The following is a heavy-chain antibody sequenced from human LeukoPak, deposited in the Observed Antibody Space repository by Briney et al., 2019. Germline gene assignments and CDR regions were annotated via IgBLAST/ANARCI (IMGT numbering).Heavy chain of an antibody. J-gene: IGHJ4*02. CDR1: GFTFSSYS. CDR2: ISSSSNTI. D-gene: IGHD1-7*01. CDR3: ARDVGHRSSYPDNWNYVPFDS. V-gene: IGHV3-48*01. Sequence: PGGSLRLSCAASGFTFSSYSMNWVRRAPGKGLEWVSYISSSSNTIYYADSVKGRFAISRDNAKNSLYLQMNSLRPEDTAMYYCARDVGHRSSYPDNWNYVPFDSWGQGTLVTVSS.